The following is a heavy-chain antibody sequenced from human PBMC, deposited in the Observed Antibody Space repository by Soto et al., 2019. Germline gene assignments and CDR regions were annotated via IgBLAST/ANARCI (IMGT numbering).Heavy chain of an antibody. CDR3: VREGSGWSRGY. Sequence: QVQVVESGGGLVKPGGSLRLSCAASGFTFRDYYMSWIRQAPGKGLECVSHISESGDTIYLADAVKGRFTVSRDNTKNSLYLQMNSLTVEDTAMYYCVREGSGWSRGYWGQGTQVTVSS. D-gene: IGHD6-19*01. CDR1: GFTFRDYY. CDR2: ISESGDTI. V-gene: IGHV3-11*01. J-gene: IGHJ4*02.